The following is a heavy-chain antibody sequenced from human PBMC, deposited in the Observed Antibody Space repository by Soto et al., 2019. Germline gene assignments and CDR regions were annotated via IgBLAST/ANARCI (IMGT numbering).Heavy chain of an antibody. V-gene: IGHV3-23*01. Sequence: EVQLLESGGGLVQPGGSLRLSCAASGFTFSSYAMSWVRQAPGKGLEWVSAISGSGGSTYYADSVKGRFTISRDNSKNTLYLQMNSLRAEDTAVYYCAKEFSYYGDYVQYYFDYWGQGPLVTVSS. D-gene: IGHD4-17*01. CDR1: GFTFSSYA. J-gene: IGHJ4*02. CDR3: AKEFSYYGDYVQYYFDY. CDR2: ISGSGGST.